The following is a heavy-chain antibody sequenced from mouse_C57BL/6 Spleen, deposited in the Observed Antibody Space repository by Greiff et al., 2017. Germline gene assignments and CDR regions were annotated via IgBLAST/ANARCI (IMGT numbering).Heavy chain of an antibody. V-gene: IGHV14-1*01. CDR3: TTRGSSEWYFDV. J-gene: IGHJ1*03. Sequence: VQLQQSGAELVRPGASVKLSCTASGFNIKDYYMHWVKQRPEKGLEWIGRIDPADGDTEYAPKFQGKATLTADTSSTTAYLQLSSLTSEDTAVYYCTTRGSSEWYFDVWGTGTTVTVSS. CDR2: IDPADGDT. D-gene: IGHD1-1*01. CDR1: GFNIKDYY.